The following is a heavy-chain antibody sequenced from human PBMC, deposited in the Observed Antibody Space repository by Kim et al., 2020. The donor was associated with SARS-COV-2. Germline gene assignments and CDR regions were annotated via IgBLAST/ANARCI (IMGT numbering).Heavy chain of an antibody. CDR2: INHSGST. CDR1: GGSFSGYY. CDR3: ARGYKLLWFGGYSYYYGMDV. Sequence: SETLSLTCAVYGGSFSGYYWSWIRQPPGKGLEWIGEINHSGSTNYNPSLKSRVTISVDTSKNQFSLKLSSVTAADTAVYYCARGYKLLWFGGYSYYYGMDVWGQGTTVTVSS. D-gene: IGHD3-10*01. J-gene: IGHJ6*02. V-gene: IGHV4-34*01.